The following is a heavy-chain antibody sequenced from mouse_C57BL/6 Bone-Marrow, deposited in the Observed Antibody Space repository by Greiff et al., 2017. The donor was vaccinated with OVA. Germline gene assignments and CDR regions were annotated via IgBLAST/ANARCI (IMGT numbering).Heavy chain of an antibody. CDR1: GLSFTCYG. D-gene: IGHD1-1*01. Sequence: VQPVESGPGLVAPSQSLSITCTVSGLSFTCYGVDWVRPSPGKGLEWLGVIWGVGSTNYNSALKSRLSISKDNSKSQVFLKMNSLQTDDTAVYYCASGSSWFAYWGQGTLVTVSA. V-gene: IGHV2-6*01. CDR2: IWGVGST. CDR3: ASGSSWFAY. J-gene: IGHJ3*01.